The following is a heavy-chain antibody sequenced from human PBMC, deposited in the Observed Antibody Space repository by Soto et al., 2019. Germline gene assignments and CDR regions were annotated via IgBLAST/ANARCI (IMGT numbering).Heavy chain of an antibody. D-gene: IGHD2-21*01. J-gene: IGHJ4*02. Sequence: PSETLSLTCSVSGGSISSGGYYWTWIRQHPEKGLEWIGYIYYSGSTYYKPSLKSRVTISVDTSKNQFSLRLGSVTVADTAVYYCARGGPTAYYFDFWGLGTLVTVSS. CDR3: ARGGPTAYYFDF. CDR2: IYYSGST. V-gene: IGHV4-31*03. CDR1: GGSISSGGYY.